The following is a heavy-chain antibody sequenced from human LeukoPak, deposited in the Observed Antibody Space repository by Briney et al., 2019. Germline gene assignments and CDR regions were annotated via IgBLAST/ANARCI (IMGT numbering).Heavy chain of an antibody. J-gene: IGHJ5*02. CDR3: ANIRSAAGST. Sequence: PGGSLRLSCAASGLTFSRYGMTWVRQAPGKGLEWVSLITDTGGTTYSADSVKGRFTISRDNSKNTLYLQMNSLRAEDTAVYYCANIRSAAGSTWGQGTLVTVSS. V-gene: IGHV3-23*01. D-gene: IGHD6-13*01. CDR1: GLTFSRYG. CDR2: ITDTGGTT.